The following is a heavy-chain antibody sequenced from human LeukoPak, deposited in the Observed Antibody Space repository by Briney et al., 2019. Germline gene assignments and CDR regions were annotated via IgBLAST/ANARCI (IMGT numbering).Heavy chain of an antibody. CDR1: GFTLGDYG. J-gene: IGHJ5*02. CDR3: ARVDSNGWFDP. V-gene: IGHV3-20*04. D-gene: IGHD3-22*01. Sequence: GGSLRLSCAVSGFTLGDYGMTWVRQAPGKGLEWVSHINWSSGSTGYGDSVKGRLTISRDNAKNSLYLQMNSLRVDDTAVYYCARVDSNGWFDPWGQGTLVTVSS. CDR2: INWSSGST.